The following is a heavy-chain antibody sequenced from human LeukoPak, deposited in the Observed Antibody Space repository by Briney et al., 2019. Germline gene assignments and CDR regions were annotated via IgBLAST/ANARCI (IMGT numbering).Heavy chain of an antibody. CDR2: ISDSGSRT. J-gene: IGHJ4*02. CDR3: AKQDASGFYYYFDH. CDR1: GFTFFNYA. V-gene: IGHV3-23*01. Sequence: GGSLRLSCAASGFTFFNYAMSWVRQAPGKGLQWVSGISDSGSRTNYADSVKGRFTISRDNSKNTLYLQAYSLRAEDTAIYYCAKQDASGFYYYFDHWGQGALVTVSS. D-gene: IGHD3-22*01.